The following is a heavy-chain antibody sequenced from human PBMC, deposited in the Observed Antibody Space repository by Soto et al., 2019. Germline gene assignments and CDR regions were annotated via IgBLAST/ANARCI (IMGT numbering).Heavy chain of an antibody. CDR2: IIPIFGTA. Sequence: ASVKVSCKASGGTFSSYALSWVRQAPGQGLEWMGGIIPIFGTANYAQKFQGRVTITADESTSTAYMELSSLRSEDTAVYYCANTGSGYYFSGRAFDIWGQGTMVTVS. CDR3: ANTGSGYYFSGRAFDI. J-gene: IGHJ3*02. D-gene: IGHD3-22*01. V-gene: IGHV1-69*13. CDR1: GGTFSSYA.